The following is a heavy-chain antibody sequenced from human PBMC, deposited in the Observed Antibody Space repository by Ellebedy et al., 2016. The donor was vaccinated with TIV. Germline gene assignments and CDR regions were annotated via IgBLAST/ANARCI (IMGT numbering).Heavy chain of an antibody. CDR1: GFIFSNYA. V-gene: IGHV3-23*01. D-gene: IGHD5-18*01. CDR2: ISGSGDST. Sequence: GESLKISCGASGFIFSNYAMNWVRPAPGQGLAWVAAISGSGDSTTYADSVKGRFTISRDNSRATLYLQLTSLRAEDTAIYYCAKEDTAMVFDFWGQGTLVTVSS. J-gene: IGHJ4*02. CDR3: AKEDTAMVFDF.